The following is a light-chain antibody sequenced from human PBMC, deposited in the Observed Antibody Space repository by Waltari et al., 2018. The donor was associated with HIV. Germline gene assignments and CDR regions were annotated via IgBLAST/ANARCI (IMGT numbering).Light chain of an antibody. Sequence: QSVLPQPPSASGTPGQRVTLSCSGSSSNIGRNYVYWYQQLPGTAPKLLIYRNNQRPSGVPDRFSGSKSGTSASLAISGLRSEDEADYYCATWNDSLSGYVFGTGTKVTV. CDR1: SSNIGRNY. CDR3: ATWNDSLSGYV. V-gene: IGLV1-47*01. CDR2: RNN. J-gene: IGLJ1*01.